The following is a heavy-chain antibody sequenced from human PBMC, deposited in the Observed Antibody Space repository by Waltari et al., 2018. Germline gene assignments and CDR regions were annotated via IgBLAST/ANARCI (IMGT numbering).Heavy chain of an antibody. CDR1: GGSISSSSYY. V-gene: IGHV4-39*01. J-gene: IGHJ4*02. Sequence: QLQLQESGPGLVKPSETLSLTCTVSGGSISSSSYYWGWIRQPPGKGLEWIGSIYYSGSTYYNPSLKSRVTISVDTSKNQFSLKLSSVTAADTAVYYCARHVVTPRGFSDYWGQGTLVTVSS. CDR3: ARHVVTPRGFSDY. CDR2: IYYSGST. D-gene: IGHD2-15*01.